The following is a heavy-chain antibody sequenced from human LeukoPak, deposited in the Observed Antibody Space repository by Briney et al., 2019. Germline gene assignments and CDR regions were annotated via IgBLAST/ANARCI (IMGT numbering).Heavy chain of an antibody. Sequence: PSETLSLTCTVSGGSINSIDYYWGWIRQPPGKGLEWIGIIYSSGPTYYNPSLKSRVTISLDTSKNQFSLNLSSVTAADTAVYYCARAGPVLLWFGEDPTLKNWFDPWGQGTLVTVSS. CDR3: ARAGPVLLWFGEDPTLKNWFDP. J-gene: IGHJ5*02. D-gene: IGHD3-10*01. V-gene: IGHV4-39*07. CDR2: IYSSGPT. CDR1: GGSINSIDYY.